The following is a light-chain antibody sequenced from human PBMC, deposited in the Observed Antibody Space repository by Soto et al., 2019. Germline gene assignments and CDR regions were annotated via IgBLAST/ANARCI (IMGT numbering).Light chain of an antibody. CDR3: SSYVGSNNFYV. J-gene: IGLJ1*01. CDR1: STDVCDYKY. CDR2: EVT. V-gene: IGLV2-8*01. Sequence: QSVLTHPPSTSPSPGQSVTISCTDTSTDVCDYKYVSWYQNHAGTALKLMIYEVTKRPSGVPDRFSGSKSGNTASLTVSGLQAEDGADYYCSSYVGSNNFYVFGAGTKVTVL.